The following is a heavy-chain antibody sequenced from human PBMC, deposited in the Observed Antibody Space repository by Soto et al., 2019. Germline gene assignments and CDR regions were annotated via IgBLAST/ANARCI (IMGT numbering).Heavy chain of an antibody. CDR3: TRDLAAAGFTLYYFDY. V-gene: IGHV3-49*04. CDR1: GFTFGDYA. J-gene: IGHJ4*02. CDR2: IRSKAYGGTT. D-gene: IGHD6-13*01. Sequence: GGSLRLSCTASGFTFGDYAMSWVRQAPGKGLEWVGFIRSKAYGGTTEYAASVKGRFTISGDDSKSIAYLQMNSLKTEDTAVYYCTRDLAAAGFTLYYFDYWGQGTLVTVSS.